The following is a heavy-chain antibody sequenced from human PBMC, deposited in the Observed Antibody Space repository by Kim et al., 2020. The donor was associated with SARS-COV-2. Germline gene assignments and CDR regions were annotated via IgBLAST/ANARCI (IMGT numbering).Heavy chain of an antibody. CDR2: ISSRGRRI. CDR3: STGTIDRMSQTDF. V-gene: IGHV3-48*02. J-gene: IGHJ4*02. D-gene: IGHD1-26*01. CDR1: GFTFGDYS. Sequence: GGSLRLSCAASGFTFGDYSMNWVRQAPGKGLEWVSYISSRGRRIYYADSVKGRFTISRDNAKNSLFLQLNSLRDEDTAVYYCSTGTIDRMSQTDFWGQGTLVTVST.